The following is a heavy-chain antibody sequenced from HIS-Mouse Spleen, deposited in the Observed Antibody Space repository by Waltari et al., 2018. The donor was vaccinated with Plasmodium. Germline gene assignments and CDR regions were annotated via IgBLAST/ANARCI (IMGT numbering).Heavy chain of an antibody. V-gene: IGHV3-30*18. Sequence: QVQLVESGGGVVQPGRSLRLSCAASGFTFSRYGMHWVRQAPGKGLEWVAVISYDGSNKYYADSVKGRFTISRDNSKNTLNLQMNSLRAEDTAVYYCAKDGRLGIAAAYYFDYWGQGTLVTVSS. CDR1: GFTFSRYG. CDR2: ISYDGSNK. CDR3: AKDGRLGIAAAYYFDY. D-gene: IGHD6-13*01. J-gene: IGHJ4*02.